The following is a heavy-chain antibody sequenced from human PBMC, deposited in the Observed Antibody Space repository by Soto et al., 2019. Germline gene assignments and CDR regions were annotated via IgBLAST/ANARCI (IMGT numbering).Heavy chain of an antibody. D-gene: IGHD5-12*01. CDR3: ARVQMATIYFEE. CDR1: GGSISSYY. V-gene: IGHV4-59*01. Sequence: PSETLSLTCNVSGGSISSYYWSWVRQPPGKGLEWIGYIYYSGTHNYNPSLKSRLTISVDTSKNQFSLKLSSVTAADTAVYYCARVQMATIYFEEWGQGNLVSV. J-gene: IGHJ4*02. CDR2: IYYSGTH.